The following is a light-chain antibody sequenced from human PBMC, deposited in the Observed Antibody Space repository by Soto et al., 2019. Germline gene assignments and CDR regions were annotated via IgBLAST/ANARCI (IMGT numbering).Light chain of an antibody. CDR1: SSDVSGYNY. Sequence: QSVLTQPASVSGSPGQSITISCNGTSSDVSGYNYVSWYQHHPGKAPKLMIFDVSNRPSGVSNRFSGSKSGNTASLTISGLQPEDEADYYCSSYTTSNTRQIVFGTGTKVTVL. V-gene: IGLV2-14*03. J-gene: IGLJ1*01. CDR3: SSYTTSNTRQIV. CDR2: DVS.